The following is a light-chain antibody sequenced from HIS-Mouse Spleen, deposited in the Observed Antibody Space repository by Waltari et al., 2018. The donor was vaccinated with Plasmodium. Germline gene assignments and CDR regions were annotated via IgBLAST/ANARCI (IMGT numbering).Light chain of an antibody. CDR1: SSDVGGYNY. Sequence: QSALTQPASVSGSPGQSITISCTGTSSDVGGYNYVSWYQQHPGQAPKLMVYDVSNRPSGVSNRFSGSKSVNTASLTISGLQAGDEADYYCSTYTSSSTRVFGGGTKLTVL. CDR2: DVS. CDR3: STYTSSSTRV. J-gene: IGLJ2*01. V-gene: IGLV2-14*03.